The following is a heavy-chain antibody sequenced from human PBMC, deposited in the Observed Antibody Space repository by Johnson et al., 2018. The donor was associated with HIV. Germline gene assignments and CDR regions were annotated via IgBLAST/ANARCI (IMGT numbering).Heavy chain of an antibody. J-gene: IGHJ3*02. V-gene: IGHV3-30-3*01. D-gene: IGHD7-27*01. CDR3: ASSWGNAFDI. CDR1: GFTFSSYA. CDR2: ISYDGSNK. Sequence: QMLLVESGGGLVQPGGSLRLSCAASGFTFSSYAMHWVRQAPGKGLEWVAVISYDGSNKYYADSVKGRFTISRDNSKNTLYLQMNSLRAEDTAVYYCASSWGNAFDIWGQGTMVTVSS.